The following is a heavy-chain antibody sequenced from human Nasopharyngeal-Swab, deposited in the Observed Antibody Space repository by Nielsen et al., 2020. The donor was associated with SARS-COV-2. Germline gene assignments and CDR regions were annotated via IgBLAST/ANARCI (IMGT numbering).Heavy chain of an antibody. J-gene: IGHJ4*02. CDR3: ARGTYGAYASFAY. Sequence: SETLSLTCTVSGDSISSGDYLWTWIRQPPGKGLEWIGYIYYTGSSSYNPSLKSRLTISVDTSKNQFSLKLTSVTAADTAVYYCARGTYGAYASFAYWGQGTLVTVSS. CDR2: IYYTGSS. V-gene: IGHV4-30-4*01. CDR1: GDSISSGDYL. D-gene: IGHD5-12*01.